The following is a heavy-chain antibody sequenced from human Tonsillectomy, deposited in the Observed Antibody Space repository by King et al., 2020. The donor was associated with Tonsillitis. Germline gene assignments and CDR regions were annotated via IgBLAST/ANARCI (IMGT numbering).Heavy chain of an antibody. CDR1: GFTFSTYA. J-gene: IGHJ4*02. Sequence: VQLVESGGGLVQPGGSLKLSCEASGFTFSTYAMSWVRQAPGKGPEWVSAISGRDTRTFYADSVKGRFTITSDDSKNTVSLQMSSLRAEETAVYYCAKESPYSGNYRFYYFDYWGQGTLVTVSS. CDR2: ISGRDTRT. CDR3: AKESPYSGNYRFYYFDY. D-gene: IGHD1-26*01. V-gene: IGHV3-23*04.